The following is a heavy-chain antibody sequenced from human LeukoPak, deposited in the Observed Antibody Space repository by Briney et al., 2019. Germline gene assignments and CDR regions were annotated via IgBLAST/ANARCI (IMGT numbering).Heavy chain of an antibody. CDR3: AKDGDVVVPAAIRGAFDI. Sequence: PGGSLRLSCAASGFTFNRHGMSWVRQAPGKGLEWVSAISGSGGSTYYADSVKGRFTISRDNSKNTLYLQMNSLRAEDTAVYYCAKDGDVVVPAAIRGAFDIWGQGTMVTVSS. V-gene: IGHV3-23*01. CDR2: ISGSGGST. D-gene: IGHD2-2*01. J-gene: IGHJ3*02. CDR1: GFTFNRHG.